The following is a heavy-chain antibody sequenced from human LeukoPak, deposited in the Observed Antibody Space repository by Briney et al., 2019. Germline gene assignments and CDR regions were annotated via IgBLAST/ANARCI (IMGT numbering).Heavy chain of an antibody. CDR1: GYTFTGYY. Sequence: GASVRVSCKASGYTFTGYYMHWVRQAPGQGLDWMGWINPNSGGTNYAQKFQGRVTMTRDTSISTAYMELSRLRSDDTAVYYCASNAYDILTGYYNPSDAFDIWGQGTMVTVSS. CDR3: ASNAYDILTGYYNPSDAFDI. D-gene: IGHD3-9*01. CDR2: INPNSGGT. V-gene: IGHV1-2*02. J-gene: IGHJ3*02.